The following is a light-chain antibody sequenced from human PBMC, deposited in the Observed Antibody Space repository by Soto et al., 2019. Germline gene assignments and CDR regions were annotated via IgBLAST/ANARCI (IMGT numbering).Light chain of an antibody. CDR1: SSDVGGYNY. J-gene: IGLJ1*01. Sequence: QSVLTQPASVSGSPGQSIPISCTGTSSDVGGYNYVSWYQQHPGKAPKLMIYDVSNRPSGVSNRFSGSKSGNTASLTISGLQAEDEAAYYCSSYTSSSTLCVFGTGTKVTVL. V-gene: IGLV2-14*01. CDR2: DVS. CDR3: SSYTSSSTLCV.